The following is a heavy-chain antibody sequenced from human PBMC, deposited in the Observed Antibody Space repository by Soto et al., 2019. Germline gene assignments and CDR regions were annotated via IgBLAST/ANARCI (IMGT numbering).Heavy chain of an antibody. CDR2: INPNSGET. D-gene: IGHD3-16*02. V-gene: IGHV1-2*02. CDR1: GYTFIGYS. CDR3: ARGGLYSYPY. J-gene: IGHJ4*02. Sequence: ASVKVSCKASGYTFIGYSIHWVRQAPGQGLELMGRINPNSGETNFAQTLRGRVTMTTDTSISTAFMELSRLTSDDTAVYYCARGGLYSYPYWGQGTLVTVSS.